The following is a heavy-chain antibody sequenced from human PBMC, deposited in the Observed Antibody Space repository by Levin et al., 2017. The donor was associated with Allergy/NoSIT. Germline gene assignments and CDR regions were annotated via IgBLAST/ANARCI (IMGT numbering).Heavy chain of an antibody. CDR1: GASINTRAYF. D-gene: IGHD1-26*01. Sequence: ESLKISCTVSGASINTRAYFWGWLRQPPGKGLEYIGRVYYSGTAYYNPSLKSRVTISVGTSRTQFSLKLNSLTAADTAVYFCARCQKREVDAFDVWGQGTLVTVSS. J-gene: IGHJ3*01. V-gene: IGHV4-39*07. CDR3: ARCQKREVDAFDV. CDR2: VYYSGTA.